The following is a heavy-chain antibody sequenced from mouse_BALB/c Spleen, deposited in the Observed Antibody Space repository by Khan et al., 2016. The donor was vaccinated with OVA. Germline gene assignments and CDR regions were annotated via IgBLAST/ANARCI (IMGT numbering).Heavy chain of an antibody. CDR3: AREWGALFAY. J-gene: IGHJ3*01. CDR1: GYTFTDYY. V-gene: IGHV1-77*01. Sequence: QVQLKQSGAELARPGASVKLSCKASGYTFTDYYIDWVKQRTGQGLEWIGEINPGSGNSYYNEKFQGKATLTADKSSNTAFVQLSSLTSDDPAVYFCAREWGALFAYWGQGTLVTVSA. CDR2: INPGSGNS.